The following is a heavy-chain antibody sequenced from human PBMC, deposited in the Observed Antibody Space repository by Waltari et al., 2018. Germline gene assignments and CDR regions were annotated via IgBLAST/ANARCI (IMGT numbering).Heavy chain of an antibody. D-gene: IGHD2-8*01. CDR3: ARSVGYCTNGVCRADAFDI. Sequence: QVQLVQSGAEVKKPGASVKVSCKASGYTFTGYYMHWVRQAPGQGLEWMGWINPNSGGTNYAQQFQGWVTMTRDTSISTAYMELSRLRSDDTAVYYCARSVGYCTNGVCRADAFDIWGQGTMVTVSS. J-gene: IGHJ3*02. CDR2: INPNSGGT. CDR1: GYTFTGYY. V-gene: IGHV1-2*04.